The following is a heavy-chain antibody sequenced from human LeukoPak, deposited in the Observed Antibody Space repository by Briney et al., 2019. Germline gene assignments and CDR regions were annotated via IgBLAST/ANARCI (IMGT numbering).Heavy chain of an antibody. CDR3: ARHGTVPAAITWDYYFDY. V-gene: IGHV1-69*13. J-gene: IGHJ4*02. CDR2: ITPIFGTA. Sequence: SVKVSCKASGGTFSSYAISWVRQAPGQGVEWMGGITPIFGTANYAQKFQGRVTITADESTSTAYMELSSLRSEDTAVYYCARHGTVPAAITWDYYFDYWGQGTLVTVSS. CDR1: GGTFSSYA. D-gene: IGHD2-2*01.